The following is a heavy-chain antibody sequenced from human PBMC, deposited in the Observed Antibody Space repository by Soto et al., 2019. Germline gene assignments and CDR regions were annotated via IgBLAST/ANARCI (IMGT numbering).Heavy chain of an antibody. Sequence: EVQVLESGGGLVQPGGSLRLSCAASGFTFSNYPMSWVRQAPGKGLEWVSGMSGSGASTYYADSVKGRFIISRDNSKNTLYLQMNSLRGEDTAIYYCAKVGSGWYYFDYWGQGTLVTVSS. CDR1: GFTFSNYP. CDR2: MSGSGAST. D-gene: IGHD6-19*01. J-gene: IGHJ4*02. V-gene: IGHV3-23*01. CDR3: AKVGSGWYYFDY.